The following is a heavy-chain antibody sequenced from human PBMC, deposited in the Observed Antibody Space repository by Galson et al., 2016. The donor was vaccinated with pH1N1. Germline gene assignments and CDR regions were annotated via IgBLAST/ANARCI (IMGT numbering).Heavy chain of an antibody. Sequence: TLSLTCTDSGGSIRSGSYYWTWIRQPAAKGLEWIGYIYTSGSTSYNPSLKSRVTMSLDTSKNQFSLKLTSVTAAATAVYYCARGLAVAGTFYFDSWGQGTLVTVSS. D-gene: IGHD6-19*01. CDR2: IYTSGST. CDR3: ARGLAVAGTFYFDS. J-gene: IGHJ4*02. V-gene: IGHV4-61*09. CDR1: GGSIRSGSYY.